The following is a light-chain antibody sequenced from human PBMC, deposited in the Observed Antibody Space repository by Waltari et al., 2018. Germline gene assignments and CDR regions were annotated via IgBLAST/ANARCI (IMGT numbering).Light chain of an antibody. Sequence: QTVVTQEPSFSVSPGGTVTLTCGLSSGSISTNHYPSWYQQTPGQAPRTLIFNTNTRVSGVPHRFSGSILGNKAALTITGAQADDESDYYCMLFMGSGNWVFGGGTKLTVL. CDR3: MLFMGSGNWV. V-gene: IGLV8-61*01. J-gene: IGLJ3*02. CDR2: NTN. CDR1: SGSISTNHY.